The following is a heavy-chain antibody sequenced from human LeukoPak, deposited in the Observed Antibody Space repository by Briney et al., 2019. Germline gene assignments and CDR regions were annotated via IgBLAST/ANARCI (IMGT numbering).Heavy chain of an antibody. CDR2: ISYDGSNK. Sequence: GGSLRLSCAASGFTFSSYAMHWVRQAPGKGLEWVAVISYDGSNKYYADSVKGRFTISRDNSKNTLYLQMNSLRAEDTAVYYCARDVSSSGYSGAWFDPWGQGTLVTVSS. CDR3: ARDVSSSGYSGAWFDP. J-gene: IGHJ5*02. CDR1: GFTFSSYA. V-gene: IGHV3-30*04. D-gene: IGHD5-12*01.